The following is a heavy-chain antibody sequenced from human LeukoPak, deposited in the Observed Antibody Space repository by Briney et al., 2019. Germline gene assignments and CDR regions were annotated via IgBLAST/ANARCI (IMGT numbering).Heavy chain of an antibody. Sequence: SETLSLTCTVSGGSISGFYWSWLRQPPGKGLEWIGYMSNNGATTYNPSLKSRVTISIDMSNNHFSLTLKSVTAADKAVYYCARDLSDIVVVVATDAFDIWGQGTMVTVSS. CDR2: MSNNGAT. J-gene: IGHJ3*02. V-gene: IGHV4-59*01. CDR3: ARDLSDIVVVVATDAFDI. CDR1: GGSISGFY. D-gene: IGHD2-15*01.